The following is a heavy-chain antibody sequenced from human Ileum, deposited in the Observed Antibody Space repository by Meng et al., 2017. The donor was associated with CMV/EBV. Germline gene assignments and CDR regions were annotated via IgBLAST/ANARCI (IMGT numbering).Heavy chain of an antibody. CDR2: INHSGST. CDR1: GGSFSGYY. D-gene: IGHD6-6*01. Sequence: YGGSFSGYYWSWIRQPPGKGLEWIGEINHSGSTNYNPSLKSRVTISVDTSKNQFSLKLSSVTAADTAVYYCARGLIAARPKGARYFDLWGRGTLVTVSS. J-gene: IGHJ2*01. V-gene: IGHV4-34*01. CDR3: ARGLIAARPKGARYFDL.